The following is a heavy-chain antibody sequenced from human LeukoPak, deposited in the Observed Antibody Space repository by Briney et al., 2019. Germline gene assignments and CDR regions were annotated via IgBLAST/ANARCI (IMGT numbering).Heavy chain of an antibody. V-gene: IGHV3-30*01. CDR2: ISYDGSNK. CDR1: GFTFSSYA. CDR3: ARGVVVVPAAINGDYYYYMDV. J-gene: IGHJ6*03. D-gene: IGHD2-2*01. Sequence: QTGGSLRPSCAASGFTFSSYAMHWVRQAPGKGLEWVAVISYDGSNKYYADSVKGRFTISRDNSKNTLYLQMNSLRAEDTAVYYCARGVVVVPAAINGDYYYYMDVWGKGTTVTVSS.